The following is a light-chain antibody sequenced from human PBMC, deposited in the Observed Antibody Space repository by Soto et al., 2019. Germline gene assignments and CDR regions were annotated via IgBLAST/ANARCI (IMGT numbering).Light chain of an antibody. CDR2: DVS. J-gene: IGLJ1*01. CDR3: SSYTSSSTLLYV. V-gene: IGLV2-14*01. Sequence: QSALTQPASVSGSPGQSITISCTGTSSDVGGYNYVSWYQQHQGKAPKLMIYDVSNRPSGVSNRFSGSKSGNTASLTISGLQAKNEADYYCSSYTSSSTLLYVFRTRTKVTVL. CDR1: SSDVGGYNY.